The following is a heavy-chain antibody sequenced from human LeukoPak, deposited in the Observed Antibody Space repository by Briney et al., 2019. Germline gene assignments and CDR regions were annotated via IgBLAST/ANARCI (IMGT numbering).Heavy chain of an antibody. CDR1: GFTFDDYA. D-gene: IGHD3-22*01. V-gene: IGHV3-9*03. Sequence: GRSLRLSCAASGFTFDDYAMHWVRQAPGKGLEWVSGISWNSGSIGYADSVKGRFTISRDNAKNSLYLQMNSLRAEDMALYYCAKPRGRTYYYDSSGYYFDYWGQGTLVTVSS. CDR3: AKPRGRTYYYDSSGYYFDY. CDR2: ISWNSGSI. J-gene: IGHJ4*02.